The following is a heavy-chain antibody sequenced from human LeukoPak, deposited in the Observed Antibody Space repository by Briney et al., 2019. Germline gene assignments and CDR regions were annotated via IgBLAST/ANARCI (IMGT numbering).Heavy chain of an antibody. D-gene: IGHD2-2*01. CDR1: GFTFSSYS. V-gene: IGHV3-21*01. J-gene: IGHJ4*02. CDR3: ARSSTDLYLGVVPAAMLDY. Sequence: GGSLRLSCAASGFTFSSYSMNWVRQAPGKGLEWVSSISSSSSYIYYADSVKGRFTISRDNAKNSLYLQMNSLRAEDTAVYYCARSSTDLYLGVVPAAMLDYWGQGTLLTVFS. CDR2: ISSSSSYI.